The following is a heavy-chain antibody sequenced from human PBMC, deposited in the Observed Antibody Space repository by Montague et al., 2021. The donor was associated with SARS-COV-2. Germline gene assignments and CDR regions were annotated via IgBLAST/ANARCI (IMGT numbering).Heavy chain of an antibody. CDR1: GGSISSYC. CDR2: MYYSGST. J-gene: IGHJ4*02. CDR3: ARDFDY. V-gene: IGHV4-59*13. Sequence: SETLSLTCTVSGGSISSYCWSWIRQPPGKGLEWIGYMYYSGSTNYNPSLKSRVTLSVDTSKNQFSLKPSSVTAADTAVYYCARDFDYWGQGTLVTVSS.